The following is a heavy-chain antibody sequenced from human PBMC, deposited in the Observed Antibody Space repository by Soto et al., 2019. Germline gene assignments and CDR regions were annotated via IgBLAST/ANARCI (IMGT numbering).Heavy chain of an antibody. Sequence: PSETLSLTCTVSGASIGNYYWSWIRQPPGKGLEWIGYIYYGGNNNYNPSLKGRATISVDTSKNLFSLKLSSVTAADTAVYYCAYGDSRGPVDYWGQGALVTVSS. J-gene: IGHJ4*02. CDR2: IYYGGNN. CDR3: AYGDSRGPVDY. CDR1: GASIGNYY. D-gene: IGHD4-17*01. V-gene: IGHV4-59*13.